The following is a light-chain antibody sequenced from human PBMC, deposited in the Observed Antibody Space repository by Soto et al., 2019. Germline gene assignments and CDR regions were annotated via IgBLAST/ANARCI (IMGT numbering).Light chain of an antibody. V-gene: IGLV1-40*01. CDR2: GNN. J-gene: IGLJ2*01. CDR3: QSYDNNLSGVI. Sequence: QPVLTQPPSVSGAPGQSVTISCAGSSSNIGAGQHVHWYQQLPGTAPKLLIYGNNNRPSGVTDRFSGSKSGTSASLAITGLQAEDEADYYCQSYDNNLSGVIFGGGTKLTVL. CDR1: SSNIGAGQH.